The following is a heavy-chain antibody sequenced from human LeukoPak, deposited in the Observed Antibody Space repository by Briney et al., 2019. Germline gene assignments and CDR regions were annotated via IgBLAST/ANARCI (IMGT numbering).Heavy chain of an antibody. CDR3: ARDMDYGELDY. CDR2: INSDGSST. CDR1: GFTFSSYW. V-gene: IGHV3-74*01. D-gene: IGHD4-17*01. J-gene: IGHJ4*02. Sequence: GGSLRLSCAASGFTFSSYWMHWVRQAPGKGLVWVSRINSDGSSTSYADSVKGRFTISRDNAKNTLYLQMNSLRAGDTAVYYCARDMDYGELDYWGQGTLVTVSS.